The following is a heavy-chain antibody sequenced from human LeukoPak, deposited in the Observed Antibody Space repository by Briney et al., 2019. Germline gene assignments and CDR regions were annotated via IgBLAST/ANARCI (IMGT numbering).Heavy chain of an antibody. CDR1: GFTISSNY. CDR2: ICSGGST. Sequence: GGSLRLSCAASGFTISSNYMSWVRQAPGKGLEWVSVICSGGSTYYADSVKGRFTISRDNSKNTLYLQMNSLRAEDTAVYYCARGSGTAYNWFDPWGQGTLVTVSS. D-gene: IGHD1-14*01. J-gene: IGHJ5*02. CDR3: ARGSGTAYNWFDP. V-gene: IGHV3-53*01.